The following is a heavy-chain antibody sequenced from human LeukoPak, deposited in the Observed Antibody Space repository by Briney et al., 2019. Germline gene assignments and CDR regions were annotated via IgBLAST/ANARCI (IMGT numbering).Heavy chain of an antibody. D-gene: IGHD4-11*01. CDR3: AKAKSYYSNYDY. J-gene: IGHJ4*02. Sequence: GGSLRLSCAASGFTFSSYGMHWVRQAPGKGLEWVAVISYDGSNKYYADSVKGRFTISRDNSKNTLYLQVNSLRAEDTAVYYCAKAKSYYSNYDYWGQGTLVTVSS. CDR1: GFTFSSYG. CDR2: ISYDGSNK. V-gene: IGHV3-30*18.